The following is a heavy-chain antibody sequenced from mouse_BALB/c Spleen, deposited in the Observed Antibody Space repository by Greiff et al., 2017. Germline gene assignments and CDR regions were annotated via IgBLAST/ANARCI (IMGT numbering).Heavy chain of an antibody. CDR1: GYTFTSYW. D-gene: IGHD2-14*01. CDR2: INPSTGYT. CDR3: ARWRDRFYAMDY. V-gene: IGHV1-7*01. Sequence: VQLVESGAELAKPGASVKMSCKASGYTFTSYWMHWVKQRPGQGLEWIGYINPSTGYTEYNQKFKDKATLTADKSSSTAYMQLSSLTSEDSAVYYCARWRDRFYAMDYWGQGTSVTVSS. J-gene: IGHJ4*01.